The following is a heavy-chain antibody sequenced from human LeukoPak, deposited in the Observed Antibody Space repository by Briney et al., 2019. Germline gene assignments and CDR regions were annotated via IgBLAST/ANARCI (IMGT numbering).Heavy chain of an antibody. CDR2: IKQDGSEK. D-gene: IGHD4-17*01. V-gene: IGHV3-7*05. CDR1: GFTFSNYW. Sequence: GGSLRLSCAASGFTFSNYWMSWVRQAPGKGLEWVASIKQDGSEKYYVDSVKGRFTISRDNAKNSLYLQMNSLRAEDTAVYYCARDRTDYGDYNGFYYGMDVWGQGTTVTVSS. CDR3: ARDRTDYGDYNGFYYGMDV. J-gene: IGHJ6*02.